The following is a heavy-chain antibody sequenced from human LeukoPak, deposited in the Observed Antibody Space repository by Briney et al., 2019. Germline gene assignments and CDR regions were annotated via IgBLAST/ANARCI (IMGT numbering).Heavy chain of an antibody. Sequence: SVKVSCKASGGTFRNYGLRWVRQAPGQGLEWMGGTIPLFGTANYAPDFQGRVTMTADKVLNVAYLELTSLRSEDTAVYYCARGEDSSSRWGKDVFDIWGLGTMVIVSS. D-gene: IGHD6-13*01. J-gene: IGHJ3*02. CDR1: GGTFRNYG. V-gene: IGHV1-69*06. CDR2: TIPLFGTA. CDR3: ARGEDSSSRWGKDVFDI.